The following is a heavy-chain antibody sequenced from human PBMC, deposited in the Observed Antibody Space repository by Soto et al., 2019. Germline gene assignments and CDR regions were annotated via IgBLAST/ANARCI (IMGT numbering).Heavy chain of an antibody. CDR3: XXXXXXXXVXPENY. CDR1: GFTFSSYA. Sequence: QVQLVESGGGVVQPGRSLRLSCAASGFTFSSYAMHWVRQAPGKGLEWVAVISYDGSNKYYADSVKGRFTISRDNSKNTLYLQMNSLRAEDTAVYYCXXXXXXXXVXPENYWGQGTLVTVSS. J-gene: IGHJ4*02. CDR2: ISYDGSNK. V-gene: IGHV3-30-3*01.